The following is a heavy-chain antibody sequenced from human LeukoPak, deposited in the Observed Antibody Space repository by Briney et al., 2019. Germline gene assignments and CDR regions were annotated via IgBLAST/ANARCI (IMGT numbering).Heavy chain of an antibody. J-gene: IGHJ4*02. D-gene: IGHD2-15*01. Sequence: GGSLRLSCAASGFTFSSYWMSWVRQAPGKGLEWVANIKQDETEKYYVDSVKGRFTISRDNAKNSLYLQMNSLTAEDTAVYYCVRDMSGVVAASTEEYWGQGTLVTVSS. CDR3: VRDMSGVVAASTEEY. CDR2: IKQDETEK. V-gene: IGHV3-7*01. CDR1: GFTFSSYW.